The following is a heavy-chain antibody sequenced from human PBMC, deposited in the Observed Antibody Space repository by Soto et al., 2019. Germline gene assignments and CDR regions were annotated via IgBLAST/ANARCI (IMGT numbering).Heavy chain of an antibody. Sequence: NPSETLSLTCTVSGGSISSSSYYWGWIRQPPGKGLERIGSIYYSGSTYYNPSLKSRVTISVDTSKNQFSLKLSSVTAADTAVYYCARHGGAMIVVEDLNWFDPWGQGTLVTVSS. CDR1: GGSISSSSYY. V-gene: IGHV4-39*01. CDR2: IYYSGST. CDR3: ARHGGAMIVVEDLNWFDP. D-gene: IGHD3-22*01. J-gene: IGHJ5*02.